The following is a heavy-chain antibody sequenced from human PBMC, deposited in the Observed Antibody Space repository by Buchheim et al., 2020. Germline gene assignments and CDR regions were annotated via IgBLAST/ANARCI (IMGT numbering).Heavy chain of an antibody. CDR1: GFTFSSYA. D-gene: IGHD6-13*01. Sequence: EVQVLESGGGLVQPGGSLRLSCAASGFTFSSYAMNWVRQAPGKGLEWVSVISGSGAGTYYAESVKGRFSISRDNSKNTLYLQMNSLRAEDTAVYYCATVAAAGTSRFDYWGQGTL. V-gene: IGHV3-23*01. CDR2: ISGSGAGT. CDR3: ATVAAAGTSRFDY. J-gene: IGHJ4*02.